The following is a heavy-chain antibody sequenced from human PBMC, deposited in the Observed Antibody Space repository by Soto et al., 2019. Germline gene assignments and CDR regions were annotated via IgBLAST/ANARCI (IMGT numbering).Heavy chain of an antibody. CDR2: IYYSGST. J-gene: IGHJ6*02. V-gene: IGHV4-59*01. CDR1: GGSISSYY. CDR3: ARAIPPPSYYYCYYGMDV. Sequence: SETLSLTCTVSGGSISSYYWSWIRQPPGKGLEWIGYIYYSGSTNYNPSLKSRVTISVDTSKNQFSLKLSSVTAADTAVYYCARAIPPPSYYYCYYGMDVWGQGTTVTVSS. D-gene: IGHD2-21*01.